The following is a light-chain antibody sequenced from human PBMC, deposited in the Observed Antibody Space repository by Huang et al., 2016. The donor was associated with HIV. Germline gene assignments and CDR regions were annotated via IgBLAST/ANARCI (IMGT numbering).Light chain of an antibody. Sequence: EIVMTQSPATLSVSPGERATLSCRASPSVSSNLAWYQPKPGQAPRLLIYGASTRATGIPASVSGSGSGTEFTLTISSLQSEDCAVYYCQQYNNWPPYTVGQGTKLEIK. CDR3: QQYNNWPPYT. CDR1: PSVSSN. J-gene: IGKJ2*01. CDR2: GAS. V-gene: IGKV3-15*01.